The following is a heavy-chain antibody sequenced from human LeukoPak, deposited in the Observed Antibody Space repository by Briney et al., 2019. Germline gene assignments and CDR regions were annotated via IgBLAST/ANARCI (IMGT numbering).Heavy chain of an antibody. CDR3: ARDPHGYSSSWNDY. D-gene: IGHD6-13*01. J-gene: IGHJ4*02. Sequence: GASVKVSCKASGYTFTSYGISWVRRAHGQGLEWMGWMRVYNGDTNHAKNFQDRVTMTTDTSTNTAYMELRSLRFDDTAVYYCARDPHGYSSSWNDYWGQGTLVTVSS. V-gene: IGHV1-18*01. CDR1: GYTFTSYG. CDR2: MRVYNGDT.